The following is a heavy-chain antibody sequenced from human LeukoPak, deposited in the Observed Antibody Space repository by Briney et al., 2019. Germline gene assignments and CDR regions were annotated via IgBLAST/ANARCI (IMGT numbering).Heavy chain of an antibody. D-gene: IGHD2/OR15-2a*01. Sequence: GGSLRLSCAASGFTFSSYEMNWVRQAPGKGLDWVSYISSSGNTIYYADSVKGRFTISRDNAKNSLYLQMNSLRAEDTAVYYCARAFKRFTTQDAFDIWGQGTMVTVSS. CDR1: GFTFSSYE. V-gene: IGHV3-48*03. CDR3: ARAFKRFTTQDAFDI. CDR2: ISSSGNTI. J-gene: IGHJ3*02.